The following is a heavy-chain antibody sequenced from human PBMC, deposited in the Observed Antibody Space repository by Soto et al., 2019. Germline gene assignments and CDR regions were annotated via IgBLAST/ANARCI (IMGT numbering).Heavy chain of an antibody. V-gene: IGHV4-61*01. CDR1: GGSCKSRSYS. CDR2: VYHTGRT. J-gene: IGHJ4*02. D-gene: IGHD3-3*01. CDR3: ARDFAYFDS. Sequence: PSEALSLTCTVPGGSCKSRSYSWSWIRQPPGKGLEWIGYVYHTGRTSYNPSLKSRVSISMDTSKNQFSLNLDSVTAADTAVYFCARDFAYFDSWGQGTLVTVSS.